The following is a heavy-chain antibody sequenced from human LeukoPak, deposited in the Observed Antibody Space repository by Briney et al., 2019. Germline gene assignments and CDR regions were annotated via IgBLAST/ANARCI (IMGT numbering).Heavy chain of an antibody. CDR2: ISSSSSYI. D-gene: IGHD6-19*01. V-gene: IGHV3-21*01. J-gene: IGHJ4*02. CDR1: GFTFSSYS. Sequence: GGSLRLSCAASGFTFSSYSMNWVRQAPGKGLEWVSSISSSSSYIYYADSVKGRFTISRDNAKNSLYLQMNSLRAEDTAVYYCASIAVAGTGPFDCWGQGTLVTVSS. CDR3: ASIAVAGTGPFDC.